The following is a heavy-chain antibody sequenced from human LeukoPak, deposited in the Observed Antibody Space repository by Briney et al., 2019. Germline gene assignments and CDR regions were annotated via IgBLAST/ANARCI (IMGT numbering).Heavy chain of an antibody. CDR3: ARDYDY. CDR1: GFTFSSYA. CDR2: ISYDGSNK. J-gene: IGHJ4*02. V-gene: IGHV3-30-3*01. Sequence: PGRSLRLSCAASGFTFSSYAMRWVRQAPGKGLEWVAVISYDGSNKYYADSVKGRFTISRDNSKNTLYLQMNSLRAEDTAVYYCARDYDYWGQGTLVTVSS.